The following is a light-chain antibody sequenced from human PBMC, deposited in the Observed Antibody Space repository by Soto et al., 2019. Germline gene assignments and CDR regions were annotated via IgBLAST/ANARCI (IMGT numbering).Light chain of an antibody. V-gene: IGLV2-14*01. CDR3: SSYTSSSTDV. CDR2: DVS. J-gene: IGLJ1*01. Sequence: QSVLTQPASVSGSPGQSITICCTGTSSDVGGYNYVSWYQQHPGKAPKLMIYDVSNRPSGVSNRFSGPKSGNTASLTISGLQAEDEADYYCSSYTSSSTDVFGTGTKVTVL. CDR1: SSDVGGYNY.